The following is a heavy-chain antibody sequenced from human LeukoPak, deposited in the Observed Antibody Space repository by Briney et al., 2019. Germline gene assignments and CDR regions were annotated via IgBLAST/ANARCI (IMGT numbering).Heavy chain of an antibody. CDR1: GFTFSSYA. J-gene: IGHJ4*02. Sequence: GGSLRLSCAASGFTFSSYAMSWVRQAPGKGLEWVSAISGSGGSTYYADSVKGRFTISRDNSKNTLYLQMNSLGAEDTAVYYCAKSSGYYYYFDYWGQGTLVTVSS. V-gene: IGHV3-23*01. CDR3: AKSSGYYYYFDY. CDR2: ISGSGGST. D-gene: IGHD3-22*01.